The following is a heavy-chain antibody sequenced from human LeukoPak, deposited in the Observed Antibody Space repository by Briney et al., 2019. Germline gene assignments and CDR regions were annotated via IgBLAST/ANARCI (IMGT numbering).Heavy chain of an antibody. V-gene: IGHV3-48*04. Sequence: GGSLRLSCAASGFTFSSYAMSWVRQAPGKGLEWVSYISSSGSTIYYADSVKGRFTISRDNAKNSLYLQMNSLRAEDTAVYYCASPLGRWLQFNAFDIWGQGTMVTVSS. CDR3: ASPLGRWLQFNAFDI. CDR1: GFTFSSYA. CDR2: ISSSGSTI. D-gene: IGHD5-24*01. J-gene: IGHJ3*02.